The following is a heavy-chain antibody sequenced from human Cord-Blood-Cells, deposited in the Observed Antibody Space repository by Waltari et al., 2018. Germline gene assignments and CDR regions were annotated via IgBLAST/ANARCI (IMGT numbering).Heavy chain of an antibody. Sequence: QVQLVQSGAEVKKPGASVKVSCKASGSTFTGYYMPWVRQAPGQGLEWMGRINPNSGGTNYAQKFQGRVTMTRDTSISTAYMELSRLRSDDTAVYYCAREEGIVLVVYAFDYWGQGTLVTVSS. V-gene: IGHV1-2*06. CDR3: AREEGIVLVVYAFDY. CDR2: INPNSGGT. CDR1: GSTFTGYY. J-gene: IGHJ4*02. D-gene: IGHD2-8*02.